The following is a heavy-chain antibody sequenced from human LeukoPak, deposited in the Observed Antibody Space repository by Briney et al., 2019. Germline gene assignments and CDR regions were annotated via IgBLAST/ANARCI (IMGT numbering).Heavy chain of an antibody. D-gene: IGHD5-18*01. CDR2: IYYSGST. J-gene: IGHJ4*02. V-gene: IGHV4-59*08. Sequence: SETLSLTCTVSGGSISSYYWSWIRRPPGKGLEWIGYIYYSGSTNYNPSLKSRVTISVDTSKNQFSLKLSSVTAADTAVYYCARHKPRYSRFDYWGQGTLVTVSS. CDR3: ARHKPRYSRFDY. CDR1: GGSISSYY.